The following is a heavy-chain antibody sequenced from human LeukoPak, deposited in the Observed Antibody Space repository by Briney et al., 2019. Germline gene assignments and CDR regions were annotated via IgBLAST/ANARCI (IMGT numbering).Heavy chain of an antibody. J-gene: IGHJ4*01. CDR3: GRGGQPGTVDY. V-gene: IGHV3-7*03. D-gene: IGHD1-14*01. Sequence: GGSLRLSCEASGFKFSVYWMSWVHLVPGKGLEWVANINEDGSEKYYVDSVKGRFTISRDNAKSSVYLQMNSPRVEDTAVYYCGRGGQPGTVDYWGHGALVTVSS. CDR1: GFKFSVYW. CDR2: INEDGSEK.